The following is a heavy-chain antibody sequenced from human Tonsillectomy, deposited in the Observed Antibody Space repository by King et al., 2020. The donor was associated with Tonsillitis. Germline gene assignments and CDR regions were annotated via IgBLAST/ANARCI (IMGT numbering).Heavy chain of an antibody. CDR3: ARDPVPGVGINFDS. Sequence: QLQESGPGLVKPSETLSLTCSVSGASVSDVTYYWNWIRQSPGKGLEWIAYIHHTGRTSYNPSLKSRVTMSMDTSKNQVSLKVSSVIAADTAVYYCARDPVPGVGINFDSWGQGTLVTVSS. CDR2: IHHTGRT. D-gene: IGHD1-1*01. J-gene: IGHJ4*02. V-gene: IGHV4-61*01. CDR1: GASVSDVTYY.